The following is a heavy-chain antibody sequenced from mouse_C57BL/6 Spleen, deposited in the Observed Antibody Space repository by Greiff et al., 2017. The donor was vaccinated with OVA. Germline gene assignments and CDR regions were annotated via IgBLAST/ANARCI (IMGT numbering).Heavy chain of an antibody. CDR1: GYTFTSYW. D-gene: IGHD2-4*01. V-gene: IGHV1-50*01. CDR2: IDPSDSYT. Sequence: QVQLKQPGAELVKPGASVKLSCKASGYTFTSYWMQWVKQRPGQGLEWIGEIDPSDSYTNYNQKFKGKATLTVDTSSSTAYMQLSSLTSEDSAVYYCARRGDYDHAMDYWGQGTSVTVSS. CDR3: ARRGDYDHAMDY. J-gene: IGHJ4*01.